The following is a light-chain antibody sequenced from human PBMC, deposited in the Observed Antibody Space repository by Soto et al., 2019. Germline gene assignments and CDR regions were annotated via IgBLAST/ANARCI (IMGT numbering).Light chain of an antibody. Sequence: AIQMTQSPSSLSASVGDTVTIACRASQDIRNDLGWYQQKPGKAPKLLIYAASNLQTGVPSRFSGSGSGTGFTLVIDRLQPDDFATYYCAQDYIFPRTFGQGTKVEIK. CDR3: AQDYIFPRT. CDR1: QDIRND. V-gene: IGKV1-6*01. CDR2: AAS. J-gene: IGKJ1*01.